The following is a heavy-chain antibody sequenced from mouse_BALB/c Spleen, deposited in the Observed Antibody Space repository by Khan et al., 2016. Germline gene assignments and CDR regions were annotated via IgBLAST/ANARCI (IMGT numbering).Heavy chain of an antibody. CDR3: ARGNSYYDYDY. J-gene: IGHJ2*01. CDR2: IYPGDGNT. Sequence: QVQLQQSGAELARPGASVKLSCKASGYTFTSYWMQWVKQGPGQGLEWIGAIYPGDGNTGYTQNFKGKATLTADRSSSTAYMQLSSLASEDSAVYYGARGNSYYDYDYWGQGTTLTVSS. CDR1: GYTFTSYW. V-gene: IGHV1-87*01. D-gene: IGHD2-4*01.